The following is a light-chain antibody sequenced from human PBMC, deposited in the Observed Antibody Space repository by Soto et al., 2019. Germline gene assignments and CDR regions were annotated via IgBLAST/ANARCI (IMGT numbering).Light chain of an antibody. Sequence: ETVLTQSPGTLSLSPGERATLSCRASQSVSSSYLAWYKQKPGQAPRLLIYGESSRATGIPDKFRGRGSGKDFTLTISRLEPEDGAVYCCQQYGRTPPSWTFGQGTKVEIK. V-gene: IGKV3-20*01. CDR2: GES. CDR1: QSVSSSY. J-gene: IGKJ1*01. CDR3: QQYGRTPPSWT.